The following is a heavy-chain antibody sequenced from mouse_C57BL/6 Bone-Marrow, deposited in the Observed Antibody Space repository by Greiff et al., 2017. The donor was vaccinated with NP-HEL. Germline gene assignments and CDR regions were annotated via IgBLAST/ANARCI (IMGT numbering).Heavy chain of an antibody. CDR1: GFSLTSYG. CDR2: IWGDGST. D-gene: IGHD1-1*01. J-gene: IGHJ1*03. V-gene: IGHV2-3*01. CDR3: AKRTTTVVGGYFDV. Sequence: QVQLQQSGPGLVAPSQSLSITCTVSGFSLTSYGVSWVRQPPGKGLEWLGVIWGDGSTNYHSALISRLSSSKDNPKSQVFLNLNSLQTDDTATYYGAKRTTTVVGGYFDVWGTGTTVTVSS.